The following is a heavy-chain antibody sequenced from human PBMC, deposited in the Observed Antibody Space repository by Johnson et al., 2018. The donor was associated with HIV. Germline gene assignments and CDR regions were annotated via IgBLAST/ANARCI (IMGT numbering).Heavy chain of an antibody. D-gene: IGHD1-26*01. CDR1: GFTFDDYG. V-gene: IGHV3-20*04. CDR2: INWNGGST. J-gene: IGHJ3*02. CDR3: ARRWELHSNAFDI. Sequence: VQLVESGGGVVRPGGSQRLSCVASGFTFDDYGMTWVRQAPGKGLEWVSGINWNGGSTTYAASVKGRFTISRDHAKNSLYLQMNSLRAEDTAVYYCARRWELHSNAFDIWGQGTMVTVSS.